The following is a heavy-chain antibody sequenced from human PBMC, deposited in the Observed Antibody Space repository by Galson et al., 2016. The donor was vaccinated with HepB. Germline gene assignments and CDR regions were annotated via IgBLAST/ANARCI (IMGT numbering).Heavy chain of an antibody. CDR2: ISYDGSNK. Sequence: SLRLSCAASGFTFSTYGMHWVRQAPGKGLEWVAGISYDGSNKYYADSVKGRIIISRDNSKDTLYLRMNSLRAEDTAVYYCAKPIYDVLTGPEDAFHIWGQGTMVTVSS. CDR3: AKPIYDVLTGPEDAFHI. J-gene: IGHJ3*02. V-gene: IGHV3-30*18. D-gene: IGHD3-9*01. CDR1: GFTFSTYG.